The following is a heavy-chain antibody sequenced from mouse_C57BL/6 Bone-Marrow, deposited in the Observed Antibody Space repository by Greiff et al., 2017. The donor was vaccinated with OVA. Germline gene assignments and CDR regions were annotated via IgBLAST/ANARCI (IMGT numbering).Heavy chain of an antibody. CDR3: TTSHYYGSSYGGYFDY. V-gene: IGHV14-4*01. CDR2: IDPENGDT. Sequence: EVKLMESGAELVRPGASVKLSCTASGFNIKDDYMHWVKQRPEQGLEWIGWIDPENGDTEYASKFQGKATITADTSSNTAYLQLSSLTSEDTAVYYCTTSHYYGSSYGGYFDYWGQGTTLTVSS. CDR1: GFNIKDDY. D-gene: IGHD1-1*01. J-gene: IGHJ2*01.